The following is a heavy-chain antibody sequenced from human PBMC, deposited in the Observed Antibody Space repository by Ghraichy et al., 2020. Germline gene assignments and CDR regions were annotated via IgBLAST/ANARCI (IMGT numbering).Heavy chain of an antibody. CDR2: IKQDGSEK. CDR1: GFTFSSYW. V-gene: IGHV3-7*01. Sequence: GGSLRLSCAASGFTFSSYWMSWVRQAPGKGLEWVANIKQDGSEKYYVDSVKGRFTISRDNAKNSLYLQMNSLRAEDTAVYYCARENRGYPYYYYYGMDVWGQETTVTVSS. J-gene: IGHJ6*02. CDR3: ARENRGYPYYYYYGMDV. D-gene: IGHD3-10*01.